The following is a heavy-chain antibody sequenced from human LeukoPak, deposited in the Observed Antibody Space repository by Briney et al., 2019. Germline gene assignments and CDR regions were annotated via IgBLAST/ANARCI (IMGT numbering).Heavy chain of an antibody. CDR1: GGTFSSYA. CDR3: ATPTPSFDY. Sequence: GASVKVSCKASGGTFSSYAISWVRQAPGQGLEWMGRIIPILGVANYAQKFQGRVTITADKSTSTAYMELSSLRSEDTAVYYCATPTPSFDYWGQGTLVTVSS. CDR2: IIPILGVA. V-gene: IGHV1-69*04. J-gene: IGHJ4*02.